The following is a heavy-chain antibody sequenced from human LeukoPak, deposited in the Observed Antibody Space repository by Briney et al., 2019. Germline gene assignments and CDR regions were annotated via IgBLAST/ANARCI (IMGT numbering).Heavy chain of an antibody. Sequence: GGSLRLSCAASGFTFSGYSMNWVRQAPGKGLEWVSSISSSSSYIYYADSMKGRFTVSRDNARNSVYLQMNSLRVEDTAVYYCVRGRYNYGYIFNYWGQGTLVTVSS. D-gene: IGHD5-18*01. J-gene: IGHJ4*02. CDR1: GFTFSGYS. V-gene: IGHV3-21*01. CDR3: VRGRYNYGYIFNY. CDR2: ISSSSSYI.